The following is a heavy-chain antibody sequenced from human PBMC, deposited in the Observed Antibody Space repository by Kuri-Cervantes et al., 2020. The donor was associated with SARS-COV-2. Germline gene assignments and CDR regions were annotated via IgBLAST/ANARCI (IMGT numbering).Heavy chain of an antibody. CDR3: ASLGAFDI. V-gene: IGHV3-48*01. J-gene: IGHJ3*02. CDR2: ISSSSSTI. CDR1: GFTFSSYS. Sequence: LSLTCAASGFTFSSYSMNWVRQAPGKGLEWVSYISSSSSTIYYADSVKGRFTISRDNDKNSLYLQMNSLRAEDTAVYYCASLGAFDIWGQGTMVTVSS.